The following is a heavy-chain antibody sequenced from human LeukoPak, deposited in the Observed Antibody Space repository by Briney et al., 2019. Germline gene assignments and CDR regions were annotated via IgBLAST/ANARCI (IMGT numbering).Heavy chain of an antibody. V-gene: IGHV4-39*01. CDR3: ARLWNEDAFDI. CDR1: GGSISSSSYY. D-gene: IGHD1-1*01. Sequence: PSETLSLTCTVSGGSISSSSYYWGWIRQPPGKGLEWIGSIYYSGSTYYNPSLKSRVTISVDTSKNQFSLKLSSVTAADTAVFYCARLWNEDAFDIWGQGTMVTVSS. CDR2: IYYSGST. J-gene: IGHJ3*02.